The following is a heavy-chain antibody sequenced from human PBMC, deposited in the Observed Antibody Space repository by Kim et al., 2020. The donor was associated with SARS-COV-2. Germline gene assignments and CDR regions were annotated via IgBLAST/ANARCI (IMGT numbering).Heavy chain of an antibody. CDR2: IKQDGSEK. J-gene: IGHJ4*02. V-gene: IGHV3-7*01. CDR3: ARDGTYYYGSGRLYYFDY. CDR1: GFTFSSYW. Sequence: GGSLRLSCAASGFTFSSYWMSWVRQAPGKGLEWVANIKQDGSEKYYVDSVKGRFTISRDNAKNSLYLQMNSLRAEDTAVYYCARDGTYYYGSGRLYYFDYWGQGTLVTVSS. D-gene: IGHD3-10*01.